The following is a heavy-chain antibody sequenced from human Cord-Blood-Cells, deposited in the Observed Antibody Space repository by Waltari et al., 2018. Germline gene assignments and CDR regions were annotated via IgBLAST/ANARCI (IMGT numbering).Heavy chain of an antibody. CDR1: DSTFSSYA. J-gene: IGHJ3*02. D-gene: IGHD1-26*01. CDR2: IMPILGIA. Sequence: VQLVQSGAEVKKPGSSVKVSCTASDSTFSSYATSWVRPAPGQGHEWMGRIMPILGIANYAEKFQGRVTITADKSTSTAYMELSSLRSEDTAVYYCAGVNIPSGSYLDAFDIWGQGTMVTVSS. V-gene: IGHV1-69*09. CDR3: AGVNIPSGSYLDAFDI.